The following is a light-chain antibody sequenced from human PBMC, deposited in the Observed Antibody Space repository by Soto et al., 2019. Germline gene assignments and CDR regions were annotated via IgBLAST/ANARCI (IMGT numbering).Light chain of an antibody. CDR1: QGITNW. CDR3: QQANSFPRT. Sequence: DIQMTQSPSSVSASVGDRVTITCRASQGITNWLAWYQQKPGKAPKLLIYTTSSLQSGVPSRFSGRVSGTDVTLTISSLQPEDSATYYFQQANSFPRTFGVGTKVEIK. J-gene: IGKJ4*01. CDR2: TTS. V-gene: IGKV1D-12*01.